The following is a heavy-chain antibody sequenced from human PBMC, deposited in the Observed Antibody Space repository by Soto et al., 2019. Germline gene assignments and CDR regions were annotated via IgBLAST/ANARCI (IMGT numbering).Heavy chain of an antibody. J-gene: IGHJ6*03. Sequence: QVQLQESGPGLVKPSQTLSLTCTVSGGSISSGGYYWSWIRQHPGKGLEWIGYISYTRSTYYNPSLKSRVTISVDTSKNQFSLQLSSVTAADSAVYYCARESRDFYYYYLDVWGKGTTVTVSS. CDR2: ISYTRST. CDR1: GGSISSGGYY. V-gene: IGHV4-31*03. CDR3: ARESRDFYYYYLDV.